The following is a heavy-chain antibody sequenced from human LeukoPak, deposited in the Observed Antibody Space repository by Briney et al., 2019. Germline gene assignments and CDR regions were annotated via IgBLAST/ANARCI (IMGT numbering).Heavy chain of an antibody. CDR3: ARVGFSKFYHHMDV. J-gene: IGHJ6*03. CDR1: GYTLTSYG. D-gene: IGHD4-11*01. Sequence: ASVKVSCRASGYTLTSYGINWVRQASGQGLEWLGWISAYTGDTKYAQNLQGRVNMTTDTSTSTAHMELKSLRSDDTAVYYCARVGFSKFYHHMDVWGKGTTVTVSS. CDR2: ISAYTGDT. V-gene: IGHV1-18*01.